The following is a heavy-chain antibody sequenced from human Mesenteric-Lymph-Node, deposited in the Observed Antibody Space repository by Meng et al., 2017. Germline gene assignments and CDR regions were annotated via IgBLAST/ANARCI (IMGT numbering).Heavy chain of an antibody. CDR2: VNGDGSTT. CDR1: GFTFSMYW. CDR3: ARVSDSYGADV. Sequence: GESLKISCVASGFTFSMYWIYWVRQVPGKGLVWVSRVNGDGSTTNYADFVKDRFTISRDNAENIVYLQMNSLTAEGSAVYYCARVSDSYGADVWGQGTTVTVSS. J-gene: IGHJ6*02. V-gene: IGHV3-74*01.